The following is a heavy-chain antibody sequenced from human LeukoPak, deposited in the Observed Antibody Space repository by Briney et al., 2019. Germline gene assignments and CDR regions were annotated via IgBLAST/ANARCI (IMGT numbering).Heavy chain of an antibody. CDR3: ARDLSSTANWGFDY. CDR2: LNPNNGYT. CDR1: GYTFIDYS. J-gene: IGHJ4*02. Sequence: ASVKVSCKTSGYTFIDYSIHWVRQAPGQGLEWMGRLNPNNGYTFYTEEFQGRVTMTSDTSISTAYMELTSLTSDDTALYYCARDLSSTANWGFDYWGQGTLVTVSS. D-gene: IGHD7-27*01. V-gene: IGHV1-2*06.